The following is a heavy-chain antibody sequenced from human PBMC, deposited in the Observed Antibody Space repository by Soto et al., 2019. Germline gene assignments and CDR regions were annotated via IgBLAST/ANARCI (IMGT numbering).Heavy chain of an antibody. CDR2: IIPILGIA. Sequence: SVKVSCKASGGTFSSYTISWVRQAPGQGLEWMGRIIPILGIANYAQKFQGSVTITADKSTSTAYMELSSLRSEDTAVYYCARDPQIYCSGGSCYSRQFFDYWGQGTLVTVSS. D-gene: IGHD2-15*01. J-gene: IGHJ4*02. V-gene: IGHV1-69*04. CDR1: GGTFSSYT. CDR3: ARDPQIYCSGGSCYSRQFFDY.